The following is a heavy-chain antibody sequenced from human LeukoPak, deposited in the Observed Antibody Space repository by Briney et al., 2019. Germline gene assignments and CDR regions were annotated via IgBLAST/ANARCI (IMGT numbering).Heavy chain of an antibody. V-gene: IGHV1-18*01. CDR2: ISAYNGNT. D-gene: IGHD3-9*01. CDR1: GYTFTSYG. CDR3: ARDRTGSVRDGLYY. J-gene: IGHJ4*02. Sequence: ASVTVSFKTSGYTFTSYGFSWVRQAPGQGLERVGWISAYNGNTNYAQKLQGRVTMSTDTSTSTAYMELRSLSSDDTAVYYCARDRTGSVRDGLYYWGQGTLVTVSS.